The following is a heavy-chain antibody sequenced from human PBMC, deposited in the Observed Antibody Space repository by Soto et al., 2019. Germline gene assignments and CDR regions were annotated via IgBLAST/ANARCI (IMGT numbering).Heavy chain of an antibody. CDR1: GGSISSYY. CDR2: IYYSGST. Sequence: SETLSLTCTVSGGSISSYYWSWIRQPPGKGLEWIGYIYYSGSTNYNPSLKSRVTISVDRSKNQFSLKLSSVTAADTAVYYCARGGAAAGFYYYYGMDVWGQGTTVTVSS. D-gene: IGHD6-13*01. V-gene: IGHV4-59*12. CDR3: ARGGAAAGFYYYYGMDV. J-gene: IGHJ6*02.